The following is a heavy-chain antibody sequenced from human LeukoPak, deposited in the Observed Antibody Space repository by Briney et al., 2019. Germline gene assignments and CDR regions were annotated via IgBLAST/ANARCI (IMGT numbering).Heavy chain of an antibody. J-gene: IGHJ4*02. D-gene: IGHD4-17*01. CDR3: ARDPDYGDPE. V-gene: IGHV3-11*01. CDR2: ITSSGTTT. CDR1: GFTFSDHY. Sequence: PGGSLRLSCAASGFTFSDHYMSWSRLSPGKGLEWLSYITSSGTTTDYADSVKGRFTTSRDNAKNSMYLQMNSLRPEDTAVYYCARDPDYGDPEWGQGTLVTVSS.